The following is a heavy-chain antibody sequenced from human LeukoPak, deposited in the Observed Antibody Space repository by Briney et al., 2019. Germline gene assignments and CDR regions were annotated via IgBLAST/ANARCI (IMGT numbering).Heavy chain of an antibody. CDR3: ARQPVGYYYGSGSNHNWFDP. J-gene: IGHJ5*02. V-gene: IGHV5-51*01. Sequence: GESLKISFKGSGYRFTNYWIAWVRPMPGKGLEWVGIIFPGDSDTRYSPSFQGQVTISADKSIGTAYLQWSSLNASDTAMYYCARQPVGYYYGSGSNHNWFDPWGQGTLVTVSS. D-gene: IGHD3-10*01. CDR1: GYRFTNYW. CDR2: IFPGDSDT.